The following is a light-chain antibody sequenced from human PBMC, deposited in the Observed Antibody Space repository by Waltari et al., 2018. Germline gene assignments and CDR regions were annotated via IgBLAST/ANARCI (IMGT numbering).Light chain of an antibody. V-gene: IGKV3-20*01. CDR3: QQYGNSPAYG. J-gene: IGKJ2*03. CDR1: QSISNNY. Sequence: EVVLTQSPDTLSLSPGERATLFCRASQSISNNYLAWYQQKPGQAPRLLIYGASSRATGIPDKFSASGSGTDFTFTISRLEPEDFAVYYCQQYGNSPAYGFGQGTKLEV. CDR2: GAS.